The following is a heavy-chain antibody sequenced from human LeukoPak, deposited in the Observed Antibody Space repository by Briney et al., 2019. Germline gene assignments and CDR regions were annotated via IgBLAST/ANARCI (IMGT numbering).Heavy chain of an antibody. Sequence: GGSLRLSGAASGFTFSNAWMSWVRQAPGKGLEWVGRIKSKTDGGTTDYAAPVKGRFTISRDDSKNTLYLQMNSLKTEDTAVYYCTTGWIAAAGGAYWGQGTLVTVSS. CDR2: IKSKTDGGTT. CDR3: TTGWIAAAGGAY. V-gene: IGHV3-15*01. J-gene: IGHJ4*02. CDR1: GFTFSNAW. D-gene: IGHD6-13*01.